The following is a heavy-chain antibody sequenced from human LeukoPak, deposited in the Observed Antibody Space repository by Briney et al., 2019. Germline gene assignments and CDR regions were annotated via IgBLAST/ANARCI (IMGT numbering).Heavy chain of an antibody. Sequence: GKSLRLSCAASGFTFSGYPMHWVRQAPGKGLEWVAVISYGGSNKYYADSVKGRFTISRDNSKNTLYLQMNSLRAEDTAVYYCARSPSTTGYYFDYWGQGTTVTVSS. CDR3: ARSPSTTGYYFDY. CDR1: GFTFSGYP. J-gene: IGHJ4*03. CDR2: ISYGGSNK. D-gene: IGHD4-17*01. V-gene: IGHV3-30-3*01.